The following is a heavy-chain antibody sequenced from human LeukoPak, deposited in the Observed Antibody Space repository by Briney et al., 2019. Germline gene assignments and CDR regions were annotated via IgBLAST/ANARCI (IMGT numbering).Heavy chain of an antibody. V-gene: IGHV1-69*04. Sequence: GASVKVSCKASGGTFSSYAISWVRQAPGQGLEWMGRIIPILGIANYAQKFQGRVTITADKSTSTAYMELSSLRSEDTAVYYCARDRGYDWYGNYGMDVWGQGTTVTVSS. CDR2: IIPILGIA. D-gene: IGHD3-9*01. CDR3: ARDRGYDWYGNYGMDV. J-gene: IGHJ6*02. CDR1: GGTFSSYA.